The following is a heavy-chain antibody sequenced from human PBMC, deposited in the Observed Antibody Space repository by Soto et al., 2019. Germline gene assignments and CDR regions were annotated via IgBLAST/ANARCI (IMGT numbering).Heavy chain of an antibody. J-gene: IGHJ4*02. Sequence: QVQLVQSGAEVKKTGSSVKVSCKASGGSFSSYGINWVRRAPGQGLEWMGGIIPKFGTTNYAQKFRGRVTITADESTNTAYMELNYLRSEDTAVYFCARELDPYYGGNSLSLDYWGQGTLVTVSS. CDR2: IIPKFGTT. V-gene: IGHV1-69*13. CDR3: ARELDPYYGGNSLSLDY. D-gene: IGHD4-17*01. CDR1: GGSFSSYG.